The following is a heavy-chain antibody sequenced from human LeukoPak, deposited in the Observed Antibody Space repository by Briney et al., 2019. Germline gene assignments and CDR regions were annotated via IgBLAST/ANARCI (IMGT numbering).Heavy chain of an antibody. Sequence: ASVKVSCKASGYTFTSYDINWVRQATGQGLEWMGWMNPNSGNTGYAQKFQGRVTMTRNTSISTAYMELSSLRSEDTAVYYCARARSTTYYDFWRGYVRVGSHYYYYMDVWGKGTTVTVSS. CDR3: ARARSTTYYDFWRGYVRVGSHYYYYMDV. CDR2: MNPNSGNT. CDR1: GYTFTSYD. V-gene: IGHV1-8*01. D-gene: IGHD3-3*01. J-gene: IGHJ6*03.